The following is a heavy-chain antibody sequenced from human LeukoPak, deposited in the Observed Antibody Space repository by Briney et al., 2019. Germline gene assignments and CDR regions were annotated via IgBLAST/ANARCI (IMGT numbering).Heavy chain of an antibody. D-gene: IGHD6-13*01. CDR3: AATTRVAATGTVLGY. V-gene: IGHV4-59*08. CDR2: IHYSGST. J-gene: IGHJ4*02. Sequence: SETLSLTCTVSGGSTNNYYWSWIRQPPAKGLEWIGYIHYSGSTNYNPSLKSRVTISVDTSKNQFSLKVTSVSAADTAVYYCAATTRVAATGTVLGYWGQGTLVTVSS. CDR1: GGSTNNYY.